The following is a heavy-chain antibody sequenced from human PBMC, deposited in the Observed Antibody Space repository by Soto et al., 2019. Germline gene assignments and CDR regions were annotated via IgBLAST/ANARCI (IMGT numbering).Heavy chain of an antibody. CDR2: ISYDGSRT. CDR1: GFIFSFYG. J-gene: IGHJ4*02. V-gene: IGHV3-30*18. CDR3: AKDIGMATQPGGYFDY. D-gene: IGHD5-12*01. Sequence: QVQLVESGGGVVQPGRSLRLSCAASGFIFSFYGMHWVRQAPGKGLEWVAGISYDGSRTYYADSVKGRFTISRDNSENTLYLQMTSLRAEDTAVYYCAKDIGMATQPGGYFDYWGQGTLVTVSS.